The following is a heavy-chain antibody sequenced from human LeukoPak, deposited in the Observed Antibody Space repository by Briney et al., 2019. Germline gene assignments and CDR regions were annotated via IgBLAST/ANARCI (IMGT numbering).Heavy chain of an antibody. D-gene: IGHD4-17*01. CDR3: ADDYGDYLGY. CDR2: INSDGSST. J-gene: IGHJ4*02. Sequence: GGSLRLSCAASGFTFSSYWMHWVRQAPGKGLVWVSRINSDGSSTIYAAPVKGRFPLSRDNAKNKLYLQMNSLRAEDTAVYYCADDYGDYLGYWGQGTLVTVSS. CDR1: GFTFSSYW. V-gene: IGHV3-74*01.